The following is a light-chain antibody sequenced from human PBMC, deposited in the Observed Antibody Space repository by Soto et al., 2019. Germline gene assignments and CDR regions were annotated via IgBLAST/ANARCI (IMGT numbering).Light chain of an antibody. V-gene: IGKV3-20*01. CDR3: QQYGSSLT. CDR1: QSVSSSY. Sequence: ESVLTQSPGTLSLSPGERATLSCRASQSVSSSYLAWYQQKPGQAPRLLIYDTSSRATGIPDRFSGSGSGTDFTLTISRLEPEDFAVYYCQQYGSSLTVGGGTKVEIK. CDR2: DTS. J-gene: IGKJ4*01.